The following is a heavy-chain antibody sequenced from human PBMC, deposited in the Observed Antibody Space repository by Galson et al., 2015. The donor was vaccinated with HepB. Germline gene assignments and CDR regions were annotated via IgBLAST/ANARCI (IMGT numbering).Heavy chain of an antibody. CDR3: ARDGGLGQGLYSYGFPPPHFDL. Sequence: SVKVSCKASGYTFTSYDINWVRQATGQGLEWMGWLNPSSGNTGYAQKFQGRVTMTRDTSISTAYMELSSLRSEDTAVYYCARDGGLGQGLYSYGFPPPHFDLWGRGTLVTVSS. D-gene: IGHD5-18*01. CDR1: GYTFTSYD. V-gene: IGHV1-8*01. CDR2: LNPSSGNT. J-gene: IGHJ2*01.